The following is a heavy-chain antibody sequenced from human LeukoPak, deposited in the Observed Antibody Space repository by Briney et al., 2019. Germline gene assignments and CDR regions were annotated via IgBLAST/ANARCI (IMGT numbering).Heavy chain of an antibody. J-gene: IGHJ4*02. D-gene: IGHD3-22*01. CDR2: INWNGGST. CDR3: VRGYYYDSSGSHMGQKFDY. V-gene: IGHV3-20*01. Sequence: RTGGSLRLSCAASGFTVSSNYMSWVRQAPGKGLEWVSGINWNGGSTGYADSVKGRFTISRDNAKNSLYLQMNSLRAEDTALYHCVRGYYYDSSGSHMGQKFDYWGQGTLVTVSS. CDR1: GFTVSSNY.